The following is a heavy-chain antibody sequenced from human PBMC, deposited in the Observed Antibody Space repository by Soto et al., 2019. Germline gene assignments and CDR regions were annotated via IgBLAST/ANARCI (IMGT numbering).Heavy chain of an antibody. D-gene: IGHD3-9*01. CDR2: IYYSGST. CDR1: SSYY. J-gene: IGHJ4*02. Sequence: SSYYWGWIRQPPGKGPEWIGSIYYSGSTYYNPSLKSRVTISVDTSKNQFSLKLSSVTAADTDVYYCARIFTGEKYWGQGTLVTVSS. CDR3: ARIFTGEKY. V-gene: IGHV4-39*01.